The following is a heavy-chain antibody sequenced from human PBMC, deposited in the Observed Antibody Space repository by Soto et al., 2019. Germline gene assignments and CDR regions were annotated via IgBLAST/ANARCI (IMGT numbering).Heavy chain of an antibody. CDR2: IGGSGGT. J-gene: IGHJ4*02. V-gene: IGHV3-23*01. D-gene: IGHD3-22*01. Sequence: EVQLLESGGGLVQPGGSLRLSCAASGFTFSNYAMGWVRQAPGKGLEWVSAIGGSGGTYYADSVKGRFTISRDNSKNTLYLQMNSLRAEDTAVYYCAKNSSGYYLDYWGQGTLVTVSS. CDR3: AKNSSGYYLDY. CDR1: GFTFSNYA.